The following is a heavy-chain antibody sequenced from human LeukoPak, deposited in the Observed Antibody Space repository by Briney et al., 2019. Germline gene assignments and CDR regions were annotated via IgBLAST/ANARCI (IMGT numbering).Heavy chain of an antibody. CDR2: IYYSGSI. D-gene: IGHD3-10*01. J-gene: IGHJ5*02. Sequence: SETLSLTCTVSGGSISSYYWSWIRQPPGKGLEWIGYIYYSGSINYNPPLKSRVTISVDTSKNQFSLKLSSVTAADTAVYYCARDHYYGSGSYRFLRFDPWGQGTLVTVSS. V-gene: IGHV4-59*01. CDR1: GGSISSYY. CDR3: ARDHYYGSGSYRFLRFDP.